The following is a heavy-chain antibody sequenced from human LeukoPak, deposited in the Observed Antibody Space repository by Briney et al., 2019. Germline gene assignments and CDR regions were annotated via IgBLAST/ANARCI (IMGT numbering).Heavy chain of an antibody. CDR3: ARDREHYDFWGGSGNWFDP. CDR1: GYTFTGYY. J-gene: IGHJ5*02. V-gene: IGHV1-2*02. D-gene: IGHD3-3*01. Sequence: GASVKVSCKASGYTFTGYYMHWVRQAPGQGLEWMGWINPNSGGTNYAQKFQGRVTMTRDTSISTAYMELSRLRSDDTAVYYCARDREHYDFWGGSGNWFDPWGQGTLVTVSS. CDR2: INPNSGGT.